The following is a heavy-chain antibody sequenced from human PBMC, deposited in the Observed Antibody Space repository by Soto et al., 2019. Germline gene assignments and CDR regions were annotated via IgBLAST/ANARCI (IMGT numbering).Heavy chain of an antibody. CDR1: GISVGTSDYY. CDR3: AGFVVPASRNSDFDY. CDR2: IYYSGST. V-gene: IGHV4-39*01. Sequence: PSETLSLTCTVSGISVGTSDYYFFCVRQRPGNGLDWIGNIYYSGSTFYNPSLRSRVTISVDTSKNQFSLKLNSVTAADTAVYFCAGFVVPASRNSDFDYWGQGNLVTVSS. J-gene: IGHJ4*02. D-gene: IGHD2-15*01.